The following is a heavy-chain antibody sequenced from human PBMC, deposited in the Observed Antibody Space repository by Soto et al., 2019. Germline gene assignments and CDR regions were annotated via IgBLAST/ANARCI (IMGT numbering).Heavy chain of an antibody. V-gene: IGHV4-39*01. Sequence: SETLSLTCNVSGGSINSNRYNWGWIRQPPGKGLESIGTIYYSGTTYYNPSLKSRVTISVDTSKNQFSLKLTSVTAADTAVYYCARRSEATRAFDIWGQGTMVTVSS. J-gene: IGHJ3*02. D-gene: IGHD1-26*01. CDR3: ARRSEATRAFDI. CDR1: GGSINSNRYN. CDR2: IYYSGTT.